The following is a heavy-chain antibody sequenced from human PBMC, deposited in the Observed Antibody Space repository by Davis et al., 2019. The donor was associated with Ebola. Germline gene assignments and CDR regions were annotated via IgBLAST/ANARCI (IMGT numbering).Heavy chain of an antibody. J-gene: IGHJ5*02. CDR3: ARGLNIAARPNNWFDP. D-gene: IGHD6-6*01. CDR2: ISAYNGNT. CDR1: GYTFTSYG. V-gene: IGHV1-18*04. Sequence: ASVKVSCKASGYTFTSYGISWVRQAPGQGLEWMGWISAYNGNTNYAQKLQGRVTMTTDTSTSTAYMELRSLRSDDTAVYYCARGLNIAARPNNWFDPWGQGTLVTVSS.